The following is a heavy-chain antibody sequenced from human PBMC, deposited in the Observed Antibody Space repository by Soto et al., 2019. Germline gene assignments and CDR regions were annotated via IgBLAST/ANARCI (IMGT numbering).Heavy chain of an antibody. V-gene: IGHV4-59*02. Sequence: QVQLQESGPGLVRPSETLSLTCNVSGGSVSSYYWNWIRQPPGKGLEWIGYIYYSGSTIYNPSLIGQVTMSVDTSKNQFSLKLTSVTAADTAVYYCARDDGRAFDVWGQGTMVAVSS. J-gene: IGHJ3*01. CDR1: GGSVSSYY. CDR3: ARDDGRAFDV. CDR2: IYYSGST.